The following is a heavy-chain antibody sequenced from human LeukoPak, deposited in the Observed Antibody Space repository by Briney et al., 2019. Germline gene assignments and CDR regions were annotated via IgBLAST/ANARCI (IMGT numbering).Heavy chain of an antibody. CDR3: ANGWGNRYFDH. CDR2: LRSNGDTA. V-gene: IGHV3-23*01. Sequence: PGGSLRLSCAASGFTFSSFAKTWVRQAPGTGLEWVSTLRSNGDTAYNADSVKGRFTISRDNSKNTLYLQMNSLRAEDTAVYYCANGWGNRYFDHWGQGTLVTVSS. D-gene: IGHD7-27*01. J-gene: IGHJ4*02. CDR1: GFTFSSFA.